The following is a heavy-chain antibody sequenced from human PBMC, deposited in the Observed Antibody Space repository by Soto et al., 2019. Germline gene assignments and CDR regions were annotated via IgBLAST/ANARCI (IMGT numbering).Heavy chain of an antibody. CDR1: GGTFSSYA. Sequence: ASVKVSCKASGGTFSSYAISWVRQAPGQGLEWMGGIIPIFGTANYAQKFQGRVTITADESTSTAYMELSSLRSEDTAVYYCASSTRGYCSSTSCSPYGMDVWGQGTTVTVSS. D-gene: IGHD2-2*01. CDR2: IIPIFGTA. CDR3: ASSTRGYCSSTSCSPYGMDV. J-gene: IGHJ6*02. V-gene: IGHV1-69*13.